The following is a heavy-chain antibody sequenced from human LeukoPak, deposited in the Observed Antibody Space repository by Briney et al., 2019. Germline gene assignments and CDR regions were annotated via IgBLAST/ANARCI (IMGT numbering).Heavy chain of an antibody. J-gene: IGHJ5*02. V-gene: IGHV3-11*03. CDR3: AKFTAAAPWGWFDP. CDR1: GFAFSDYY. CDR2: ISSSSYNT. Sequence: GGSLRLSCAASGFAFSDYYISWIRQAPGKGLEWVSYISSSSYNTIYADSVKGRFTLSRDNAKNSLYLQMNSLRAEDTAVYYCAKFTAAAPWGWFDPWGQGTLVTVSS. D-gene: IGHD6-13*01.